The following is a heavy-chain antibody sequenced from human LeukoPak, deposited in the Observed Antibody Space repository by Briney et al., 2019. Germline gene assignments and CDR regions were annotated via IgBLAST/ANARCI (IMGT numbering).Heavy chain of an antibody. Sequence: GGSLRLSCAASGFTFSSYWMSWVRQTPEKGLEFVANINQDGSVRNYVDSVEGRFTISRDNAEKSLHLQMNSLRADDTAVYYCARDPGSSAFDSWGQGTLVTVSS. D-gene: IGHD5/OR15-5a*01. CDR2: INQDGSVR. J-gene: IGHJ4*02. CDR1: GFTFSSYW. CDR3: ARDPGSSAFDS. V-gene: IGHV3-7*01.